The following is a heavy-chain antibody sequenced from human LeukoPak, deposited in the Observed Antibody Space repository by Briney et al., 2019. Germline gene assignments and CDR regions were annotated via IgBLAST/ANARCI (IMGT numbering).Heavy chain of an antibody. D-gene: IGHD2-15*01. CDR2: MNPNSGNT. V-gene: IGHV1-8*01. CDR1: GYTFNSYD. CDR3: ARDLPKLLPPYYCGMDV. J-gene: IGHJ6*02. Sequence: ASVKVSCKASGYTFNSYDINWVRQASGQGLEWMGWMNPNSGNTGSAQKFQGRVTITADESTSTAYMELSSLRSEDTAVYYCARDLPKLLPPYYCGMDVWGQGTTVTVSS.